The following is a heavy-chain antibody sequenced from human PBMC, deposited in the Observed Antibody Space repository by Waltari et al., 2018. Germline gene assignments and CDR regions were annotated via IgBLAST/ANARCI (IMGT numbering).Heavy chain of an antibody. J-gene: IGHJ6*02. Sequence: EVQLVESGGGLVQPGRSLRLSCTASGFTFGDYAMSWVRQAPGKGLGWGGFIRSTAYGGTTEYAASVKGRFTISRDDSKSIAYLQMNSLKTEDTAVYYCTRGPGIVVVPAATGEVKGDYYYYGMDVWGQGTTVTVSS. CDR2: IRSTAYGGTT. CDR1: GFTFGDYA. D-gene: IGHD2-2*01. V-gene: IGHV3-49*04. CDR3: TRGPGIVVVPAATGEVKGDYYYYGMDV.